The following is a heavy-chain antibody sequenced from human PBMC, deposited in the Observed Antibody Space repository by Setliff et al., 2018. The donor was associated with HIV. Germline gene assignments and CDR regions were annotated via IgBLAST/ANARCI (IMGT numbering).Heavy chain of an antibody. CDR3: ARDGRYSFGYNWFDP. CDR2: ISTSGRT. V-gene: IGHV4-61*02. D-gene: IGHD5-18*01. Sequence: SETLSLTCSVSGGSISSGSYYWTWIRQPAGKGLEWLGRISTSGRTNYNPSLKSRVTMSVDTSKNQFSLNLSSVTAADTAVYYCARDGRYSFGYNWFDPWGQGTLVTVSS. CDR1: GGSISSGSYY. J-gene: IGHJ5*02.